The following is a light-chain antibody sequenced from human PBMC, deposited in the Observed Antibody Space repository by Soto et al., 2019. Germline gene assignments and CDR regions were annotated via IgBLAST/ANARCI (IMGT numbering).Light chain of an antibody. Sequence: EIVLTQSPGTLSLSPGERATLSCRASQSVSSSYLAWHQQKPGQAPRLLIFGASSKPTGIPDRFSGSGSGTDFTLTISSLEPEEFAVYYCQQYGSSSYPFGPGTKLEIK. CDR1: QSVSSSY. CDR3: QQYGSSSYP. V-gene: IGKV3-20*01. CDR2: GAS. J-gene: IGKJ2*01.